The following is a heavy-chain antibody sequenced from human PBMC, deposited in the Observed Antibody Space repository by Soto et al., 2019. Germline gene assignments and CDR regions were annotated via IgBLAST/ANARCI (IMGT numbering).Heavy chain of an antibody. CDR2: INTDGSIT. Sequence: GGSLRLSCAAPGFTFSSYWMHWVRQAPGKGLVWVSRINTDGSITTYADSVKGRFTISRDNAKNTLYLQMNSLRAEDTAVYYCACGPDYYDSSGYYFNWGQGTLVTVSS. CDR3: ACGPDYYDSSGYYFN. D-gene: IGHD3-22*01. V-gene: IGHV3-74*01. CDR1: GFTFSSYW. J-gene: IGHJ4*02.